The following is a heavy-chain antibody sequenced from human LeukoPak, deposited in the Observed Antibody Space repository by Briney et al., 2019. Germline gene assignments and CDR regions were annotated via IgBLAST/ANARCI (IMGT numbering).Heavy chain of an antibody. CDR3: ARGPPAVTTLYYYGMDV. J-gene: IGHJ6*02. V-gene: IGHV1-18*01. CDR1: GYTFTSYG. CDR2: ISAYNGNT. D-gene: IGHD4-17*01. Sequence: GASVKVSCKASGYTFTSYGISWVRQAPGQGLEWMGWISAYNGNTNYAQKLQGRVTMTTDTSTSTAYMELRSLRSDDTAVYYCARGPPAVTTLYYYGMDVWGQGTTVTVSS.